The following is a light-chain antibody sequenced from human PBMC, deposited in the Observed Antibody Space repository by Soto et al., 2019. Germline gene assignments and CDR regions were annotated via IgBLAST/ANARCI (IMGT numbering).Light chain of an antibody. J-gene: IGKJ1*01. Sequence: EIVLTQSPDTLSLSPGDRATLSCRASQSMPSNYLAWYQQKPGQAPRLLIYLASNRAAGIPDRFSGSGSGADFTLTITRLEPEDFAVYHCQQYGSSPWTFGQGTKVDFK. CDR1: QSMPSNY. V-gene: IGKV3-20*01. CDR2: LAS. CDR3: QQYGSSPWT.